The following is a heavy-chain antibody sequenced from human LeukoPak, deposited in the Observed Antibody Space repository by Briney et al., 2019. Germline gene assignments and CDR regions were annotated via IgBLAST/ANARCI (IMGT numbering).Heavy chain of an antibody. CDR1: GGSISSYY. V-gene: IGHV4-59*01. D-gene: IGHD3-22*01. Sequence: SETLSLTCTASGGSISSYYWSWIRQPPGKGLEWIGYMYYSGSTNYNPSLKSQVTISVDTSKNQFSLKLSSVTAADTAVYYCARAYYYDRSGYATWGQGTLVTVSS. J-gene: IGHJ4*02. CDR3: ARAYYYDRSGYAT. CDR2: MYYSGST.